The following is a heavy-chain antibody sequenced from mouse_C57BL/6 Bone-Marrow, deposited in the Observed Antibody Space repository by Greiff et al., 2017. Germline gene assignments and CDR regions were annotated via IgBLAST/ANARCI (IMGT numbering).Heavy chain of an antibody. CDR1: GYTFTSYT. CDR3: ASFITTVVATDY. Sequence: QVQLQQSGAELARPGASVKMSCKASGYTFTSYTMHWVKQRPGQGLEWIGYINPSSGYTKYNQKFKDKATLTADKSSSTAYMQLSSLTSEDSAVYYCASFITTVVATDYWGQGTTLTVSS. V-gene: IGHV1-4*01. CDR2: INPSSGYT. J-gene: IGHJ2*01. D-gene: IGHD1-1*01.